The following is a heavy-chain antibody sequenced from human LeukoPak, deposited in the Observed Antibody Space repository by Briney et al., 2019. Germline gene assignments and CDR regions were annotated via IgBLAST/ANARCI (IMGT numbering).Heavy chain of an antibody. CDR1: GGSISSGSYH. Sequence: PSETLSLTCTVSGGSISSGSYHWSWIRQPAGKGLEWIGRIYTSGSTNYNPSLKSRVTMSVDTSKNQFSLKLSSVTAADTAVYYCARITYDKRDAFDIWGQGTMVTVSS. CDR3: ARITYDKRDAFDI. D-gene: IGHD3-9*01. J-gene: IGHJ3*02. V-gene: IGHV4-61*02. CDR2: IYTSGST.